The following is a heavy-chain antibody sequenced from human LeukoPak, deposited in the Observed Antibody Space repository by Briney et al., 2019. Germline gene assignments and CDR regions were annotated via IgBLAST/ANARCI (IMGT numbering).Heavy chain of an antibody. CDR3: ARVPRSSGYSPSCSFDY. CDR2: INPNSGGT. D-gene: IGHD5-12*01. Sequence: GASVKVSCKASGYTFTGYYMHWVRQAPGQGLEWMGWINPNSGGTNYAQKFQGRVTMTRDTSISTAYMELSRLRSDDTAVYYCARVPRSSGYSPSCSFDYWGQGILVTVSS. J-gene: IGHJ4*02. CDR1: GYTFTGYY. V-gene: IGHV1-2*02.